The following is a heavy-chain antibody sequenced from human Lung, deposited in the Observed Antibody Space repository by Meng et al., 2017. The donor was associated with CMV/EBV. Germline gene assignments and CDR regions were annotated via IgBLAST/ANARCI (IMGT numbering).Heavy chain of an antibody. D-gene: IGHD2-2*01. CDR3: TLEHCSSTSCYPVWFDP. CDR1: GCTFRNVR. J-gene: IGHJ5*02. Sequence: GESLKTSCAASGCTFRNVRMSWVRQAPGKGLEWVGRIKSKTDGGTTDYAAPVTGRFTISRHDSKNTLYVQMNSLKTEDTAVYYCTLEHCSSTSCYPVWFDPWGQGTLVTVSS. CDR2: IKSKTDGGTT. V-gene: IGHV3-15*01.